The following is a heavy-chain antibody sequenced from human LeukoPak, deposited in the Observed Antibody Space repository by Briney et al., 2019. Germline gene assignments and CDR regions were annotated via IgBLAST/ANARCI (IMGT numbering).Heavy chain of an antibody. Sequence: TGGSLRLSCAASGFTFSSYAMSWVRQAPGKGLEWVSAISGSGGSTYYADSVKGRFTISRDNSKNTLYLQMNSLGAEDTAVYYCAKEDGGIVVVPVANNWFDPWGQGTLVTVSS. V-gene: IGHV3-23*01. CDR3: AKEDGGIVVVPVANNWFDP. D-gene: IGHD2-2*01. CDR2: ISGSGGST. J-gene: IGHJ5*02. CDR1: GFTFSSYA.